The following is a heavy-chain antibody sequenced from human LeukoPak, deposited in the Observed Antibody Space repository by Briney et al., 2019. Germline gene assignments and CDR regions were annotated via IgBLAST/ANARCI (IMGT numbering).Heavy chain of an antibody. CDR2: ISAYNGNT. D-gene: IGHD6-13*01. CDR1: GYTFTRYG. V-gene: IGHV1-18*01. Sequence: ASVKVSCKASGYTFTRYGISWVRQAPGQGLEWMGWISAYNGNTNYAQKLQGRVTMTTDTSTSTVYMELSSLRSEDTAVYYCARVRVAAGMGLWGQGTLVTVSS. J-gene: IGHJ4*02. CDR3: ARVRVAAGMGL.